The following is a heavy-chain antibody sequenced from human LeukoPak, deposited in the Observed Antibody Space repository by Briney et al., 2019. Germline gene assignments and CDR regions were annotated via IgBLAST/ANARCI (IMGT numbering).Heavy chain of an antibody. V-gene: IGHV5-51*01. CDR3: ARTSVRGQRGSYLY. Sequence: GESLKTSGKGSGYSFTRYWIGWVRQMPGKGLEWMGIIYPGDSDTRYSPSFQGQVTISADKSISTAYLQWSSLKASDTAMYYCARTSVRGQRGSYLYWGQGTLVTVSS. CDR2: IYPGDSDT. CDR1: GYSFTRYW. D-gene: IGHD1-26*01. J-gene: IGHJ4*02.